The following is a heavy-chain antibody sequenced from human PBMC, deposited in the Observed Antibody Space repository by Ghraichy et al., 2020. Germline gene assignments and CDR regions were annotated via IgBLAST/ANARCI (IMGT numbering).Heavy chain of an antibody. V-gene: IGHV3-23*01. CDR2: ISGSGNTT. CDR3: AKDANHVGLFDA. CDR1: GFTFRNYA. Sequence: GALRLSCAASGFTFRNYAMTWVRQAPGKGLEWVSAISGSGNTTHYADSVKGRFTISRDNSRNMLYLRMNSLRAEDTAVYYCAKDANHVGLFDAWGLGTLVTVSS. D-gene: IGHD1-14*01. J-gene: IGHJ4*02.